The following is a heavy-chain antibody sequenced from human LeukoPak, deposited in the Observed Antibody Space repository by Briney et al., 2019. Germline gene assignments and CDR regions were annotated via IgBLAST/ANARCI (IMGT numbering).Heavy chain of an antibody. V-gene: IGHV3-21*01. J-gene: IGHJ6*02. D-gene: IGHD6-13*01. Sequence: GGSLRLSCAASGFTFSSYSMNWVRQAPGKGLEWVSSIGSSSSYIYYADSVKGRFTISRDNAKNSLYLQMNSLRAEDRAVYYCASFIAAAGEPHYYYGMDVWGQGTTVTVSS. CDR1: GFTFSSYS. CDR2: IGSSSSYI. CDR3: ASFIAAAGEPHYYYGMDV.